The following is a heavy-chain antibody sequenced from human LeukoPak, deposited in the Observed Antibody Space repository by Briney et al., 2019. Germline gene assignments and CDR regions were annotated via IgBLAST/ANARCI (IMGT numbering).Heavy chain of an antibody. CDR3: AIQLGYSSGWYFDDY. V-gene: IGHV3-74*01. CDR2: VNSDGSST. J-gene: IGHJ4*02. CDR1: GFTFSTYW. D-gene: IGHD6-19*01. Sequence: HPGGSLRLSCAASGFTFSTYWMHWVRQAPGKGLVWVSRVNSDGSSTTYADSVKGRFTISRDNAKNTLYLQMNDLRAEDTAVYYCAIQLGYSSGWYFDDYWGQGTLVTVSS.